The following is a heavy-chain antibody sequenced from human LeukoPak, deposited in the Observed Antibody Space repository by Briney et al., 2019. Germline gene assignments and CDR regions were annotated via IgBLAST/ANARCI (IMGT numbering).Heavy chain of an antibody. Sequence: PGGSLRLSCAASGFTFSSYAMSWVRQAPGKGLEWVGRIKSKTDGGTTDYAAPVKGRFTISRDDSKNTLYLQMNSLKTEDTAVYYCTTVRLYDFWSGYIPDYWGQGTLVTVSS. CDR1: GFTFSSYA. V-gene: IGHV3-15*01. CDR2: IKSKTDGGTT. CDR3: TTVRLYDFWSGYIPDY. J-gene: IGHJ4*02. D-gene: IGHD3-3*01.